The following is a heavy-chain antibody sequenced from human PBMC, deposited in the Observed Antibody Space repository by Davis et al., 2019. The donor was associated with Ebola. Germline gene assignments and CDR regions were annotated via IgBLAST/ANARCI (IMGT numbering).Heavy chain of an antibody. J-gene: IGHJ4*02. CDR1: GGSFSGYY. Sequence: PSETLSLTCAVYGGSFSGYYWGWIRQPPGKGLEWIGSIYYSGSTYYNPSLTSRVTISVDTSKNQFSLKLSSVTAADTAVYYCARLGPGIAAAGTRDWGQGTLVTVSS. CDR2: IYYSGST. D-gene: IGHD6-13*01. V-gene: IGHV4-34*01. CDR3: ARLGPGIAAAGTRD.